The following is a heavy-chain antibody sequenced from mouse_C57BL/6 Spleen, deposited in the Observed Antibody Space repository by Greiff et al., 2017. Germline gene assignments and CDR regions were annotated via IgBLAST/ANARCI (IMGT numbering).Heavy chain of an antibody. CDR2: INPNNGGT. CDR3: ARWAEKDGYWYFDV. Sequence: EVQLQQSGPELVKPGASVKISCKASGYTFTDYYMNWVKQSHGKSLEWIGDINPNNGGTSYNQKFKGKATLTVDKSSSTAYMELRSLTSEDSAVYYGARWAEKDGYWYFDVWGTGTTVTVSS. V-gene: IGHV1-26*01. J-gene: IGHJ1*03. D-gene: IGHD2-3*01. CDR1: GYTFTDYY.